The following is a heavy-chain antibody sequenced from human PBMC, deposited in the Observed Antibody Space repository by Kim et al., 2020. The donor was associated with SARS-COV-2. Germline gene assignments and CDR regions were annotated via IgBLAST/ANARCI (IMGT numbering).Heavy chain of an antibody. D-gene: IGHD2-15*01. CDR2: IKSKTDGGTT. J-gene: IGHJ6*02. Sequence: GGSLRLSCAASGFTFSNAWMSWVRQAPGKGLEWVGRIKSKTDGGTTDYAAPVKGRFTISRDDSKNTLYLQMNSLKTEDTAVYYCTTGPDQSLRWYYYGMDVWGQGTTVTVSS. CDR3: TTGPDQSLRWYYYGMDV. CDR1: GFTFSNAW. V-gene: IGHV3-15*01.